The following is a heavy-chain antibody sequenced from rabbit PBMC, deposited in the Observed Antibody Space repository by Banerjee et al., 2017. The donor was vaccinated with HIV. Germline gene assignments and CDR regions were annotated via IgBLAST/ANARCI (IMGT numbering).Heavy chain of an antibody. CDR3: ARDPAGSSDYDL. D-gene: IGHD8-1*01. J-gene: IGHJ4*01. CDR2: IATGSSGST. CDR1: GFSLSNKYV. Sequence: QEQLEESGGGLVKPGGSLALTCKASGFSLSNKYVMCWVRQAPGKGLEWIACIATGSSGSTWYANRAKGRFTISKTSSTTVTLQMTSLTAADTATYFCARDPAGSSDYDLWGPGTLVTVS. V-gene: IGHV1S45*01.